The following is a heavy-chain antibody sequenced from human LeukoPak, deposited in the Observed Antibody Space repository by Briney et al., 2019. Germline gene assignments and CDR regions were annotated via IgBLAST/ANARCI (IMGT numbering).Heavy chain of an antibody. Sequence: TSETLSLTCTVSGGSISSSSYYWGWIRQPPGKGLEWIGSIYYSGSTYYNPSLKSRVTISEDTSKNQFSLKLSSVTAADTAVYYCARARTDPNSSGWYYHFDYWGQGTLVTVSS. J-gene: IGHJ4*02. CDR2: IYYSGST. V-gene: IGHV4-39*07. CDR3: ARARTDPNSSGWYYHFDY. D-gene: IGHD6-19*01. CDR1: GGSISSSSYY.